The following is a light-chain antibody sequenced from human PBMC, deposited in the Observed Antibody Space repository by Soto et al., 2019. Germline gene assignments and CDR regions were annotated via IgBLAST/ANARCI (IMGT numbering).Light chain of an antibody. CDR3: RTWDDSLSGGV. CDR1: SSNIGIHL. V-gene: IGLV1-51*01. CDR2: DDN. Sequence: QSVLTQPPSMSAAPGQKVTIPCSGSSSNIGIHLVSWYQQVPGTAPRLLIYDDNQRPSGIPERFSGSKSGTSATLGIAGLQTGDEADYYCRTWDDSLSGGVYGGGTKLTVL. J-gene: IGLJ2*01.